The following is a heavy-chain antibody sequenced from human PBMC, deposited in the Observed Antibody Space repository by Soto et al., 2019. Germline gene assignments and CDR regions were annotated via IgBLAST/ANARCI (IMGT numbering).Heavy chain of an antibody. V-gene: IGHV5-51*01. CDR1: GYSFTSYW. D-gene: IGHD3-22*01. J-gene: IGHJ4*02. CDR3: ARARITMIVEEVGRYFHY. Sequence: PGESLKISCKGSGYSFTSYWIGWVRQMPGKGLEWMGIIYPGDSDTRYSPSFQGQVTISADKSISTAYLRWSSLKASDTAMYYCARARITMIVEEVGRYFHYWGQGTLVTVSS. CDR2: IYPGDSDT.